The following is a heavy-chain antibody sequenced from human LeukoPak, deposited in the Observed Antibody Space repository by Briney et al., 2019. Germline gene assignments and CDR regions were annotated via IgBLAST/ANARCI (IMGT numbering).Heavy chain of an antibody. J-gene: IGHJ5*02. CDR2: IFTSGIT. Sequence: SETLSLTCTVSGGSLSTQYWTWIRQPAGKGLEWIGRIFTSGITNYNPSLKSRVTMSVDTSKNQFSLTVRSVTAADTAVYYCARDLRGAYGNWFDPWGRGALVTVSS. CDR1: GGSLSTQY. V-gene: IGHV4-4*07. CDR3: ARDLRGAYGNWFDP. D-gene: IGHD3-10*01.